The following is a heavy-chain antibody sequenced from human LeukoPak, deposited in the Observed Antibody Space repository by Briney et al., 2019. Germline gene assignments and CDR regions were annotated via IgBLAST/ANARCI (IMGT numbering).Heavy chain of an antibody. J-gene: IGHJ4*02. CDR3: ARSFSFHGSNPDQVDY. Sequence: SETLSLTCTVSGDSISSTNYYWGWIRQPPGKGLEWIGSIYYSGSTYYNPSLESRVTISVDTSKNQFSLQLNSVTPEDTAVYYCARSFSFHGSNPDQVDYWGQGTLVTVSS. D-gene: IGHD3-10*01. V-gene: IGHV4-39*01. CDR1: GDSISSTNYY. CDR2: IYYSGST.